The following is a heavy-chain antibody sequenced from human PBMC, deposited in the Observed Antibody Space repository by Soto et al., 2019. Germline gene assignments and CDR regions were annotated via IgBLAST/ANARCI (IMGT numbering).Heavy chain of an antibody. J-gene: IGHJ4*02. D-gene: IGHD1-26*01. Sequence: EVQLVESGGGLVRPGGSLRLSCAASGFTFSAYCMSWVRQAPGKGLEWVANIKQDGSEKYYVDSVKGRFTISRDNAENSLYLQMNSLRAEDTAVYYCTRGGCSSESYCCFDYWGQETLVTVSS. V-gene: IGHV3-7*01. CDR3: TRGGCSSESYCCFDY. CDR2: IKQDGSEK. CDR1: GFTFSAYC.